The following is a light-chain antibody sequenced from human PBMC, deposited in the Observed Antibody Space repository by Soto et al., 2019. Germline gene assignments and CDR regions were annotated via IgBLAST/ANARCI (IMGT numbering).Light chain of an antibody. V-gene: IGKV1-5*03. CDR3: QQYYSSSPWT. CDR1: QNIDRW. CDR2: RAS. J-gene: IGKJ1*01. Sequence: DIQMTQSPSTLSASVGDRVTITCRASQNIDRWLAWYQQQPGKAPKILIYRASNLESGVPLRFSGGGSGTEFTLTISNLQPDDFSIYYCQQYYSSSPWTFGQGTRVEVK.